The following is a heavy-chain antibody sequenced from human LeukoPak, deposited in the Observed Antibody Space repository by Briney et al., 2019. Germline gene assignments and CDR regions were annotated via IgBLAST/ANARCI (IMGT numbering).Heavy chain of an antibody. CDR3: AKAPVTTCRGAYCYPFDY. CDR2: ISGSGGTT. CDR1: GFTFSSSG. V-gene: IGHV3-23*01. Sequence: GGSLRLSCAASGFTFSSSGMSWVRQAPGKGLEWVSAISGSGGTTYYADSVKGRFTISRDNSKNTLYLQMNSLRAEDTAVYYCAKAPVTTCRGAYCYPFDYWGQGTLVTVSS. D-gene: IGHD2-21*01. J-gene: IGHJ4*02.